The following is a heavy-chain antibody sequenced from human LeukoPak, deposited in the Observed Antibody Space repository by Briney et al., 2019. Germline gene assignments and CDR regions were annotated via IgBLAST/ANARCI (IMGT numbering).Heavy chain of an antibody. D-gene: IGHD2-15*01. V-gene: IGHV1-69*06. J-gene: IGHJ5*02. CDR1: GYTFTGYY. CDR3: ASGLGYCRGGSCYSVPRAFDP. CDR2: IIPMFATV. Sequence: ASVKVSCKASGYTFTGYYMHWVRQAPGQGLEWMGGIIPMFATVNYAQKFQGRVTIAADKSTSTAYMELSSLTSEDTAVYYCASGLGYCRGGSCYSVPRAFDPWGQGTLVTVSP.